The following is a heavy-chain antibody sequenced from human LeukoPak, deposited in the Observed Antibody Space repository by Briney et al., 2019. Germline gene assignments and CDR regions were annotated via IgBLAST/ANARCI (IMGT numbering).Heavy chain of an antibody. J-gene: IGHJ4*02. CDR3: ARRRKYCSSTSCYSADGFDY. CDR1: GYTFTGYY. D-gene: IGHD2-2*01. V-gene: IGHV1-2*06. Sequence: GASVKVSCKASGYTFTGYYMHWVRQAPGQGLEWMGRINPNSGGTNYAQKFQGRVTMTRDTSTSTAYMELSRLRSDDTAVYYCARRRKYCSSTSCYSADGFDYWGQGTLVTVSS. CDR2: INPNSGGT.